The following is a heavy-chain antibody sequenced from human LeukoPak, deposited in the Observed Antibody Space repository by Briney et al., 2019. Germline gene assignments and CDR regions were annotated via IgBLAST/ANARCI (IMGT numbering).Heavy chain of an antibody. V-gene: IGHV4-59*01. CDR2: IYYSGST. J-gene: IGHJ5*02. CDR1: GDSISSYY. D-gene: IGHD6-13*01. CDR3: AGAAAGPHWFDP. Sequence: SETLSLTCTVSGDSISSYYWSWIRQPPGKALEWIGYIYYSGSTNYNPSLKSRVTISVDTSKNQFSLKLSSVTAADTAVYYCAGAAAGPHWFDPWGQGTLVTASS.